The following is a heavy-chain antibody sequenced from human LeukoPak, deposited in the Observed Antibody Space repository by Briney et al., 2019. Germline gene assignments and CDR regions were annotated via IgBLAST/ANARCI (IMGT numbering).Heavy chain of an antibody. V-gene: IGHV1-2*07. J-gene: IGHJ4*02. CDR3: ARARGGGSGDY. D-gene: IGHD3-10*01. Sequence: ASVKVSCKASGYTFTDYYMHWVRQAPGQGLEWVGWINPHSGTTDYVHKFQGRVTMTRDTSISTAYMELSRLRSDDTAVYYCARARGGGSGDYWGQGTLVTVSS. CDR1: GYTFTDYY. CDR2: INPHSGTT.